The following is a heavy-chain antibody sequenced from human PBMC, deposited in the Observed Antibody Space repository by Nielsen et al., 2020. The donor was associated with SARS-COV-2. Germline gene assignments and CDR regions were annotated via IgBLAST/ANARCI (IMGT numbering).Heavy chain of an antibody. J-gene: IGHJ5*02. CDR2: IYPGDFDT. D-gene: IGHD3-3*01. Sequence: GGSLRLSCKGSGYSFTSYWIGWVRQMPGKGLEWMGIIYPGDFDTRYSPSFQGQVTISADKSISTAYLQWSSLKASDTAMYYCARSPRYYAFDPWGQGTLVTVSS. CDR1: GYSFTSYW. V-gene: IGHV5-51*01. CDR3: ARSPRYYAFDP.